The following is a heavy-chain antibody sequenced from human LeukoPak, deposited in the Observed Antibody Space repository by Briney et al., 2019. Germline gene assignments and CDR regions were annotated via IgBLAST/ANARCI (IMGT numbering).Heavy chain of an antibody. CDR2: IRYDGSNK. V-gene: IGHV3-30*02. CDR3: AKSRSGYPFDY. J-gene: IGHJ4*02. D-gene: IGHD3-3*01. CDR1: GFTFSSYG. Sequence: PGGSLRLSCAASGFTFSSYGMHWVRQAPGKGLEWVAFIRYDGSNKYYADSVKGRFTISRDNSKNTLYLQMNSLRAEDTAVYYCAKSRSGYPFDYWGQGTLVTVSS.